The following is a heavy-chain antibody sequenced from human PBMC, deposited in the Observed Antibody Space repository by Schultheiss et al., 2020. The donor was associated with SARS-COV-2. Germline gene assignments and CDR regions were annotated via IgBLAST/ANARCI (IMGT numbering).Heavy chain of an antibody. J-gene: IGHJ5*02. CDR2: INSGGGT. Sequence: GESLKISCAASGFTVSSNYMSWVRQAPGKGLEWVSVINSGGGTYYADSVKGRFTISRDNSKNTLYLHMSSLRTEDTAVYYCARDSSSWPSKYNWFDPWGQGTLVTVSS. CDR1: GFTVSSNY. CDR3: ARDSSSWPSKYNWFDP. V-gene: IGHV3-53*05. D-gene: IGHD6-13*01.